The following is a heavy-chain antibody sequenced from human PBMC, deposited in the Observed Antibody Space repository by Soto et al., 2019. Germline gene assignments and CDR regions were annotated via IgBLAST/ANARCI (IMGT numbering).Heavy chain of an antibody. Sequence: ASVKVSCKASGYTFTSYGISWVRQAPGPGLEWMGWISAYNGNTNYAQKLQGRVTMTTDTSTSTAYMELRSLRSDDTAVYYCAVRYYYDSSGARPEGRYYYYGMDVWGQGTTVTVSS. CDR3: AVRYYYDSSGARPEGRYYYYGMDV. CDR1: GYTFTSYG. CDR2: ISAYNGNT. V-gene: IGHV1-18*04. D-gene: IGHD3-22*01. J-gene: IGHJ6*02.